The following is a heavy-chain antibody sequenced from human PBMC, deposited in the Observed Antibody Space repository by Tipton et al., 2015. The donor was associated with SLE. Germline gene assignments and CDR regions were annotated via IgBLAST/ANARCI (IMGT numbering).Heavy chain of an antibody. CDR2: IYYGGST. CDR3: ARVPGEYDYYYYMDV. D-gene: IGHD2/OR15-2a*01. Sequence: TLSLTCTVSGGSISSYYWSWIRQPPGKGLEWIGYIYYGGSTNYNPSLKSRVTISVDTSKNQFSLKLSSVTAADTAVYYCARVPGEYDYYYYMDVWGKGTTVTVSS. CDR1: GGSISSYY. V-gene: IGHV4-59*01. J-gene: IGHJ6*03.